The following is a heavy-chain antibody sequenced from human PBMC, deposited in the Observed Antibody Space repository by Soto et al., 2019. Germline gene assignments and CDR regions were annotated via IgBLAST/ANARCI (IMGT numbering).Heavy chain of an antibody. CDR3: ASSLGSSSWRMPTFGY. CDR2: IIPILGIA. V-gene: IGHV1-69*02. D-gene: IGHD6-13*01. J-gene: IGHJ4*02. Sequence: SVKVSCKASGGTFSSYTISWVRQAPGQGLEWMGRIIPILGIANYAQKLQGRVTMTTDTSTSTAYMELRSLRSDDTAVYYCASSLGSSSWRMPTFGYWGQGTLVTVSS. CDR1: GGTFSSYT.